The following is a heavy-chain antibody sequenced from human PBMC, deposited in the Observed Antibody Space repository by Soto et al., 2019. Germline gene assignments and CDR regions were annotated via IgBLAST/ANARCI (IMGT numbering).Heavy chain of an antibody. V-gene: IGHV3-30*18. Sequence: QVQLVEAGGGVVQPGRSLRLSCAASGFTFSSYGMHWVRQAPGKGLEWLAVISYDGSNKYYADSVKGRFTISRDNGKNTLYLQMNSLRADDTAVYYCAKDHLGYCSSTSCHGIDYWCQGTLVTVS. D-gene: IGHD2-2*01. CDR3: AKDHLGYCSSTSCHGIDY. CDR1: GFTFSSYG. J-gene: IGHJ4*02. CDR2: ISYDGSNK.